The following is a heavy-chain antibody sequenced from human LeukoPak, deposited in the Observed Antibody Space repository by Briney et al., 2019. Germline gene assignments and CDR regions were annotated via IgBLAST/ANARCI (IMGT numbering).Heavy chain of an antibody. J-gene: IGHJ3*02. CDR1: GYTFTGYF. CDR3: XSDLEYYDGPGGDAFDI. D-gene: IGHD3-22*01. CDR2: INTKIGTT. Sequence: GASVKVSCKTSGYTFTGYFMHWVRQAPGQGPEWMGWINTKIGTTNYAQKFQGRVTMTRDMSISTAYMELSRLTSDDTAVYYCXSDLEYYDGPGGDAFDIWRQGTXVTVSS. V-gene: IGHV1-2*02.